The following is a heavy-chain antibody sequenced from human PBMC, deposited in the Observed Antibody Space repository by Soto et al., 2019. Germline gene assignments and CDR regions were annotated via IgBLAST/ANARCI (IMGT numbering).Heavy chain of an antibody. CDR2: IYYSGST. D-gene: IGHD4-17*01. Sequence: SETLSLTCTVSGGSISSYYWSWIRQPPGKGLEWIGYIYYSGSTNYNPSLKSRVTISVDTSKNQFSLKLSSVTAADTAVYYCATLYGDTDYWGQGTLVTVSS. V-gene: IGHV4-59*01. CDR3: ATLYGDTDY. J-gene: IGHJ4*02. CDR1: GGSISSYY.